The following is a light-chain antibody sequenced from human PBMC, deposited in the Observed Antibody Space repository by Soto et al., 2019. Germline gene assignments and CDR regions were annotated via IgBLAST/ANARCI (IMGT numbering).Light chain of an antibody. Sequence: EIVLTQSPATLSLSPGERAILSCRASQSVSSDLAWYQQKPGQAPRLLIYDASNRATGIPARFSGSGSGTDFTLTISSLEPEDFAVYYCQQRSNWPEVTFGHGTKGDIK. CDR1: QSVSSD. J-gene: IGKJ3*01. CDR2: DAS. V-gene: IGKV3-11*01. CDR3: QQRSNWPEVT.